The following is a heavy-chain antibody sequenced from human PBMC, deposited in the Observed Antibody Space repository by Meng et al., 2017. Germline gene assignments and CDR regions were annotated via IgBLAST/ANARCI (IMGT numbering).Heavy chain of an antibody. D-gene: IGHD2-15*01. CDR2: IYHSGST. Sequence: QAQPQASGPGPVKPSGSLSPTRAFPGRSSSRSIGWSWVPPPPGEGLEWIGEIYHSGSTNYNPPLKSRVTITVDKSKNQFSLKLSSVTAADTAVYYCARVVAATTLFLDYWGQGTLVTVSS. CDR3: ARVVAATTLFLDY. CDR1: GRSSSRSIG. J-gene: IGHJ4*02. V-gene: IGHV4-4*02.